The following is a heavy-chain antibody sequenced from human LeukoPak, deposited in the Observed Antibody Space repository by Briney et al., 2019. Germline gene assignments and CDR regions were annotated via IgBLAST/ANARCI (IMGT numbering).Heavy chain of an antibody. J-gene: IGHJ3*02. CDR1: GGSISSYY. CDR3: ARWRRGNDAFDI. CDR2: IYYSGST. D-gene: IGHD3-3*01. V-gene: IGHV4-59*01. Sequence: SETQSLTCTVSGGSISSYYWSWIRQPPGKGLEWIGYIYYSGSTNYNPSLKSRVTISVDTSKNQFSLKLSSVTAADTAVYYCARWRRGNDAFDIWGQGTMVTVSS.